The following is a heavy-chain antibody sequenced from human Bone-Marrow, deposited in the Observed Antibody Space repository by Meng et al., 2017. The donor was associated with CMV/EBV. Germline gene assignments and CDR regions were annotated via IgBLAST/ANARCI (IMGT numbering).Heavy chain of an antibody. CDR1: GFTVSSNY. Sequence: GESLKISCAASGFTVSSNYMSWVRQAPGKGLEWVSGINWNGGSTGYADSVKGRFTISRDNAKNSLYLQMNSLRAEDTALYHCAREGPNDAFDIWGQGTMVTVSS. CDR2: INWNGGST. CDR3: AREGPNDAFDI. V-gene: IGHV3-20*01. J-gene: IGHJ3*02.